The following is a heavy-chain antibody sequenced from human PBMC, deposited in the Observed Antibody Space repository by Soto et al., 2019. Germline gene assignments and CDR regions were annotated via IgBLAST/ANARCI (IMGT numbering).Heavy chain of an antibody. CDR1: GGSISSYY. CDR2: IYTSGST. Sequence: PSETLSLTCTVSGGSISSYYWSWIRQPAGKGLEWIGRIYTSGSTNYNPSLKSRVTMSVDTSKNQFSLKLSSVTAADTAVYYCARGGGSGRFYTRYYYYYYGMDVWGQGTTVTVS. D-gene: IGHD3-10*01. J-gene: IGHJ6*02. CDR3: ARGGGSGRFYTRYYYYYYGMDV. V-gene: IGHV4-4*07.